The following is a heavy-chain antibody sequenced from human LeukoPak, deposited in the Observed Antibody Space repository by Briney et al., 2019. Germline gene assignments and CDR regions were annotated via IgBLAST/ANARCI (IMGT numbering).Heavy chain of an antibody. CDR3: ARVIVGTSSYYYYMDV. J-gene: IGHJ6*03. Sequence: PSETLSLTCTVSGGSISSSSYYWGWIRQPPGKGLEWIGSIYYSGSTYYNPSLKSRVSISVDTSKNQFSLKLSSVTAADTAVYYCARVIVGTSSYYYYMDVWGKGTTVTISS. CDR1: GGSISSSSYY. D-gene: IGHD1-26*01. V-gene: IGHV4-39*01. CDR2: IYYSGST.